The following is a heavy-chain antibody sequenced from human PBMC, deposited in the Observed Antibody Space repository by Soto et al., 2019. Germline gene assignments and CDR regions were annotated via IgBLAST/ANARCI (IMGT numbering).Heavy chain of an antibody. CDR3: AREERDGYNYGWFDP. D-gene: IGHD5-12*01. CDR1: GGTFSSYA. Sequence: SVKVSCKASGGTFSSYAISWVRQAPGQGLEWMGGIIPIFGTANYAQNFQGRVTITADESTSTAYMELSSLSSEDTAVYYCAREERDGYNYGWFDPWGQGTLVTVSS. CDR2: IIPIFGTA. V-gene: IGHV1-69*13. J-gene: IGHJ5*02.